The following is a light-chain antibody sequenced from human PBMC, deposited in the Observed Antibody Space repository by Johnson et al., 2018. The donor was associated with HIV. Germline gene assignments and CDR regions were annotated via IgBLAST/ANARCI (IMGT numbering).Light chain of an antibody. J-gene: IGLJ1*01. V-gene: IGLV1-51*01. CDR2: DNN. Sequence: QSVLTQPPSVSAAPGQKVTIYCSGSSSNIGNNYVSWYQQIPGTAPKLLIYDNNKRPSGIPDRFSGSKSGTSATLGITALQTGDEADYYCGTWDSSLSTYVFGTGTKVTVL. CDR3: GTWDSSLSTYV. CDR1: SSNIGNNY.